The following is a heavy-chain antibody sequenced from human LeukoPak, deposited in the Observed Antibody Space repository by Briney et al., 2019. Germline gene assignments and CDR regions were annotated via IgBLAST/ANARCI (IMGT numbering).Heavy chain of an antibody. D-gene: IGHD3-22*01. Sequence: GGALRLSCAASGFTFSSYSMNWVRQAPGKGLEWVSSISSSSSYIYYADSVKGRFTIFRDNAKNSLYLQMNSLRAEDTAVYYCARVRSSYYYESSGYYHYDAFDIWGQGTMVTVSS. CDR3: ARVRSSYYYESSGYYHYDAFDI. CDR2: ISSSSSYI. J-gene: IGHJ3*02. V-gene: IGHV3-21*01. CDR1: GFTFSSYS.